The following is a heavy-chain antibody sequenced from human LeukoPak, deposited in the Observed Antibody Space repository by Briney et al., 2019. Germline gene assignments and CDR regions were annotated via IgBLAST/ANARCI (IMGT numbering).Heavy chain of an antibody. J-gene: IGHJ4*02. CDR3: AKGGISLVRGSFDY. Sequence: PGGSLRLSCAASGFTLRSYAMSWVRQAPGKGLEWVSSSSGSGDVIYYADSVKGRFTISRDNSKNMLHLQMNSLRGEDTAVYYCAKGGISLVRGSFDYWGQGTLVTVSS. CDR2: SSGSGDVI. CDR1: GFTLRSYA. D-gene: IGHD3-10*01. V-gene: IGHV3-23*01.